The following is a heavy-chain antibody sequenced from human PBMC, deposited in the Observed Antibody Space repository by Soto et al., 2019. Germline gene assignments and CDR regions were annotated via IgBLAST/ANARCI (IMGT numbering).Heavy chain of an antibody. J-gene: IGHJ4*02. Sequence: QVQLVQSGAEVKTPGSSVKVSCKTSGGIFSSYAISWVRQAPGQGLEWMGGIIPIYGTAKYAQKSQDRLTITADESTNTAYMELSSLRSEDTVVYYCARGGRDGYKREFAFWGQGTLVTVSS. CDR2: IIPIYGTA. D-gene: IGHD1-1*01. CDR3: ARGGRDGYKREFAF. CDR1: GGIFSSYA. V-gene: IGHV1-69*12.